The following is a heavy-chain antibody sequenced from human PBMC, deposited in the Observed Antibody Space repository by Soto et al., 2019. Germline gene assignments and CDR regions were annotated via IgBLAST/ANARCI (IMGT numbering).Heavy chain of an antibody. CDR3: TKQASTRVVCTFDY. V-gene: IGHV3-30*02. CDR2: IKTDGVDK. J-gene: IGHJ4*02. D-gene: IGHD2-21*01. Sequence: QVQLVESGGGVVQPGGSLRLSCAASAFAFSHYGMHWVRQAPGKGLEWVAFIKTDGVDKRFADSIQGRFTLSSNNSKITLYLQMNNLRAEDTAVYYCTKQASTRVVCTFDYWCQGTLVTVSS. CDR1: AFAFSHYG.